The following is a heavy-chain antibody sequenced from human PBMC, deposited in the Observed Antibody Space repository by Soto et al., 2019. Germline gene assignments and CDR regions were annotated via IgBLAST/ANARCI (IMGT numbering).Heavy chain of an antibody. Sequence: QLRLQESGPGLVKPSGTLSLTCTVSGDSITSRDFYWGWIRRPPGQGLEWVGAISHSGYTFYNLPIKSRLTMTLDESKNQFYMGLTSVTAEDAAVYFCARQMRGPMPYFGWLSPVTSWGQGTPVTVSS. CDR2: ISHSGYT. J-gene: IGHJ4*02. D-gene: IGHD3-9*01. V-gene: IGHV4-39*01. CDR1: GDSITSRDFY. CDR3: ARQMRGPMPYFGWLSPVTS.